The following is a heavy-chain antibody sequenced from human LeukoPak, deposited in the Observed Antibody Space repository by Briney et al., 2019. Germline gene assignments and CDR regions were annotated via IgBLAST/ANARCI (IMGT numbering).Heavy chain of an antibody. J-gene: IGHJ5*02. Sequence: GASVEVSCKASGYTFTGHYIHWVRQAPGQGLEWMGWINPNSGGTTYAQKFRGRVTMTRDTSINTAYMELTRLTSDDTALYYCARADYGNNWLDPWGQGTLVTVSS. CDR1: GYTFTGHY. D-gene: IGHD4-17*01. V-gene: IGHV1-2*02. CDR2: INPNSGGT. CDR3: ARADYGNNWLDP.